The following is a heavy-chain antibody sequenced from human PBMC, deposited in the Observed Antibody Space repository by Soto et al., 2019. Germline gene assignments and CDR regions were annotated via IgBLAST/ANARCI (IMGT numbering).Heavy chain of an antibody. D-gene: IGHD6-25*01. CDR2: INPSGGST. Sequence: ASVKVSCKSSGYTFTSYYMHWVQQAPGQGLEWMGIINPSGGSTSYAQKFQGRVTMTRDTSTSTVYMELSSLRSEDTAVYYCARTQGSGSYNYYYYYGMDVWGQGTTVTVSS. CDR1: GYTFTSYY. CDR3: ARTQGSGSYNYYYYYGMDV. J-gene: IGHJ6*02. V-gene: IGHV1-46*01.